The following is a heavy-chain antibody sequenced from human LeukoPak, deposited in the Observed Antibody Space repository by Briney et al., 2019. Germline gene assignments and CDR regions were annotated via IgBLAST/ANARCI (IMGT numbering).Heavy chain of an antibody. CDR3: ARRIAVAGGWY. V-gene: IGHV1-69*04. CDR1: GGTFSSYA. Sequence: ASVKVSCKASGGTFSSYAISWVRQAPGQGLEWMGRIIPILGIANYAQKFQVRVTITADKSTSTAYMELSSLRSEDTAVYYCARRIAVAGGWYWGQGTLVTVSS. D-gene: IGHD6-19*01. J-gene: IGHJ4*02. CDR2: IIPILGIA.